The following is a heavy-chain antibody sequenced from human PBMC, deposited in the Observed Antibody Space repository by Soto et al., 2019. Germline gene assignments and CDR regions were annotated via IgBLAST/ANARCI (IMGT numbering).Heavy chain of an antibody. CDR2: ISRDGSNK. CDR1: GFTFRSYA. J-gene: IGHJ4*02. D-gene: IGHD3-10*01. CDR3: ARSRSGAVADSFDF. Sequence: GGSLRLSCAASGFTFRSYAIHWVRQAPGKGLEWVAVISRDGSNKYYVDSVKGRFTISRDNSKDTVYLQMNSLRDEDSAMFYCARSRSGAVADSFDFWGQGTLVTVSS. V-gene: IGHV3-30*04.